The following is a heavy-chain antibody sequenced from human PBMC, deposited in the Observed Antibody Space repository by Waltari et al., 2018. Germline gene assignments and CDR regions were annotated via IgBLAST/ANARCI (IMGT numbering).Heavy chain of an antibody. CDR2: IIPIFGTA. CDR3: ARDSSGYYLYYFDY. Sequence: QVQLVQSGAGVKKPGSSVKVSCKSSGGPFRSYSISWVRPAPGQGLEWMGGIIPIFGTANYAQKFQGRVTITADESTSTAYMELSSLRSEDTAVYYCARDSSGYYLYYFDYWGQGTLVTVSS. V-gene: IGHV1-69*13. D-gene: IGHD3-22*01. CDR1: GGPFRSYS. J-gene: IGHJ4*02.